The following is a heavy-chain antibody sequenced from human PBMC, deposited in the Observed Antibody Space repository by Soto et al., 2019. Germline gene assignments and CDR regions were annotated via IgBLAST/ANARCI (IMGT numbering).Heavy chain of an antibody. D-gene: IGHD6-6*01. Sequence: EVQLLESGGGWVQPGGSLRLSCAASGFTFSSYAMSWVRQAPGKGLEWVSAISGSGGSTYYADSVKGRFTISRDNSKNTLYLQMNSLRAEDTAVYYCAKSYSSSSGYYYGMDVWGQGTTVTVSS. CDR2: ISGSGGST. J-gene: IGHJ6*02. CDR3: AKSYSSSSGYYYGMDV. V-gene: IGHV3-23*01. CDR1: GFTFSSYA.